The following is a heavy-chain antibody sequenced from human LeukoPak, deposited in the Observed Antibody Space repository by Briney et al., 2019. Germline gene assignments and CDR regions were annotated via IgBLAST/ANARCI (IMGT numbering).Heavy chain of an antibody. CDR2: IYPGDSDT. Sequence: GESLKISCKGSGYNFPSFWIGWVRQMPGKGLEWMGIIYPGDSDTRYRPSFQGQVTISADKSISTAYLQWGSLKASDTAMYYCARPQIQRSGYYWAGAFDIWGQGTMVTVSS. V-gene: IGHV5-51*01. D-gene: IGHD3-3*01. CDR3: ARPQIQRSGYYWAGAFDI. CDR1: GYNFPSFW. J-gene: IGHJ3*02.